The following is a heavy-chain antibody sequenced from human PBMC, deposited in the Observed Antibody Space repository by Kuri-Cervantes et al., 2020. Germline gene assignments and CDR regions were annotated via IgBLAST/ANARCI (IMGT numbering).Heavy chain of an antibody. Sequence: GALRRPCAASGFTFSSYSMHGVRQAPGKGLEWVSCISSSSSTIYYADSVKGRFTISRDNAKNSLYLQMNSLKDADTAVYYCARDEALEGVIVYYYYGLEVWGQGTTVTVSS. J-gene: IGHJ6*02. CDR1: GFTFSSYS. V-gene: IGHV3-48*02. CDR3: ARDEALEGVIVYYYYGLEV. D-gene: IGHD3-16*02. CDR2: ISSSSSTI.